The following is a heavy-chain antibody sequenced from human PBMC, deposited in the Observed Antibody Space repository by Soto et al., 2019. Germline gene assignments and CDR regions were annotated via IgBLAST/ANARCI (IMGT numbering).Heavy chain of an antibody. J-gene: IGHJ4*02. CDR2: ISAYNGNT. CDR1: GYTFTSYG. V-gene: IGHV1-18*01. CDR3: AKEGEVAAAIYYFDY. Sequence: ASVKVSCKASGYTFTSYGISWVRQAPGQGLEWMGWISAYNGNTNYAQKLQGRVTMTTDTSTSTAYMELRSLRAEDTAVYYCAKEGEVAAAIYYFDYWGQGTLVTVSS. D-gene: IGHD6-13*01.